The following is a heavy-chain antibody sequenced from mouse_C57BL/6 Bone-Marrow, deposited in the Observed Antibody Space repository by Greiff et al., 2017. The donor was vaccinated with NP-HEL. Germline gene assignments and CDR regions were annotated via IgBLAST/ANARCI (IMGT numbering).Heavy chain of an antibody. CDR3: ARHENYYGSSWYFDV. CDR2: ISSGGSYT. V-gene: IGHV5-6*01. Sequence: EVQRVESGGDLVKPGGSLKLSCAASGFTFSSYGMSWVRQTPDKRLEWVATISSGGSYTYYPDSVKGRFTISRDNAKNTLYLQMGSLKSEDTAMFYCARHENYYGSSWYFDVWGKGTTLTVSS. CDR1: GFTFSSYG. J-gene: IGHJ1*03. D-gene: IGHD1-1*01.